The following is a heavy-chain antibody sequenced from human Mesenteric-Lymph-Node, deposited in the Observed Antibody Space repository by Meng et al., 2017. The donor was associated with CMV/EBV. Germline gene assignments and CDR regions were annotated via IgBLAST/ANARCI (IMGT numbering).Heavy chain of an antibody. Sequence: SGFTFSSYAMSWVRQATGKGLEWVSAISGSGGSTYYADSVKGRFTISRDNSKNTLYLQMNSLRAEDTAVYYCAKSAYYYGSGSYWDYWGQGTLVTVSS. CDR1: GFTFSSYA. CDR3: AKSAYYYGSGSYWDY. CDR2: ISGSGGST. J-gene: IGHJ4*02. D-gene: IGHD3-10*01. V-gene: IGHV3-23*01.